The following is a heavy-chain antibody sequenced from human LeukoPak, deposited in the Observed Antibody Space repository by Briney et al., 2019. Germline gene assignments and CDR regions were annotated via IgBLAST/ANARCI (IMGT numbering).Heavy chain of an antibody. J-gene: IGHJ1*01. D-gene: IGHD2-15*01. CDR2: INSNGGST. CDR1: GFTFSNYA. V-gene: IGHV3-64D*06. CDR3: VKGVVVAASVWEYFQH. Sequence: GGSLRLSCSASGFTFSNYAMHWVRQAPGKGLEYVSIINSNGGSTYYTDSVKGRLTISRANAKNTLYLQMSSLRAEDTAVYYCVKGVVVAASVWEYFQHWGQGTLVTVSS.